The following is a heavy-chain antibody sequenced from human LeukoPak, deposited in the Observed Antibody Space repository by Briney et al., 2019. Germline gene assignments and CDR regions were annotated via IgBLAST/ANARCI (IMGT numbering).Heavy chain of an antibody. CDR3: ARWIPVRHGGLDY. V-gene: IGHV4-30-2*01. Sequence: PSETLSLTCAVSGGSISSGGYSWSWIRQPPGKGLEWIGYIYHSGSTYYNPSLKSRVTISVDRSKNQFSLKLSSVTAADTAVYYCARWIPVRHGGLDYWGQGTLVTVSS. CDR1: GGSISSGGYS. D-gene: IGHD5-18*01. J-gene: IGHJ4*02. CDR2: IYHSGST.